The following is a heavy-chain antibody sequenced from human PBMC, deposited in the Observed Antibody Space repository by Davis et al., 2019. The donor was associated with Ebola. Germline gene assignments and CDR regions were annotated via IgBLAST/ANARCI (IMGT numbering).Heavy chain of an antibody. D-gene: IGHD2-2*01. J-gene: IGHJ6*02. CDR1: GFTFRSYW. V-gene: IGHV3-7*01. Sequence: GESLKISCAASGFTFRSYWMSWVRQAPGKGLEWVANIKQDGSEKYYIDSVKGRFSISRDNAKNSLYLQMNSLRGEDTAVYYCARDTSCTTTSCYVHYSGLDVWGQGTTVTVSS. CDR2: IKQDGSEK. CDR3: ARDTSCTTTSCYVHYSGLDV.